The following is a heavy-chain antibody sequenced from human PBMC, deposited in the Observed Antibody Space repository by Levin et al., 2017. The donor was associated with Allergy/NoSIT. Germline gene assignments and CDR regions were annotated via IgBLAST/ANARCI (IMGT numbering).Heavy chain of an antibody. D-gene: IGHD5-18*01. V-gene: IGHV3-23*01. J-gene: IGHJ4*02. CDR2: ISGSGGST. Sequence: GGSLRLSCAASGFTFSSYAMSWVRQAPGKGLEWVSAISGSGGSTYYADSVKGRCTISRDNSKNTLYLQMNSLRAEDTAVYYCAKGEDVDTAMVTYFDYWGQGTLVTVSS. CDR1: GFTFSSYA. CDR3: AKGEDVDTAMVTYFDY.